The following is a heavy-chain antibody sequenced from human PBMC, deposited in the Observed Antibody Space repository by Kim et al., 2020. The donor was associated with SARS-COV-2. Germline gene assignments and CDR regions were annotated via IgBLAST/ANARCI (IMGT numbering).Heavy chain of an antibody. V-gene: IGHV1-69*13. D-gene: IGHD2-21*02. CDR1: GGTFSSYA. Sequence: SVKVSCKASGGTFSSYAISWVRQAPGQGLEWMGGIIPIFGTANYAQKFQGRVTITADESTSTAYMELSSLRSEDTAVYYCQGGGDWVVDAFDIWGQGTMVTVSA. J-gene: IGHJ3*02. CDR2: IIPIFGTA. CDR3: QGGGDWVVDAFDI.